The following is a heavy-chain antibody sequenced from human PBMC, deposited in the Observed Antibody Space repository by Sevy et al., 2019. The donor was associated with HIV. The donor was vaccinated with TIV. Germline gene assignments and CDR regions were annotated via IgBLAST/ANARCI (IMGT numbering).Heavy chain of an antibody. J-gene: IGHJ4*02. Sequence: GGSLRLSCAASGFSFSSYGMHWVRQAPGKGLQWMSYIQYDGSNKDYADSVKGRFTISRDNSKNTLYLQMNSLRVEDTAVFYCVKEGGGEGGDHWGQGTLVTVSS. V-gene: IGHV3-30*02. D-gene: IGHD2-21*01. CDR3: VKEGGGEGGDH. CDR1: GFSFSSYG. CDR2: IQYDGSNK.